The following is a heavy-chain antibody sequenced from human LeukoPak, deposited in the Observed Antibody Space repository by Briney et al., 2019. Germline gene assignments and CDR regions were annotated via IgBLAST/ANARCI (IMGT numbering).Heavy chain of an antibody. CDR3: ARGHLPTPRSAMDV. CDR1: GFTFSNYM. J-gene: IGHJ6*02. CDR2: VNSDESIT. V-gene: IGHV3-74*01. D-gene: IGHD3-3*02. Sequence: PGGSLRLSCAASGFTFSNYMMHWVRQAPGKGLVWVLRVNSDESITTYADSVNGRFTISRDNAKNTLYLQMKSLRAEDTAVYYCARGHLPTPRSAMDVWGQGTTVTVSS.